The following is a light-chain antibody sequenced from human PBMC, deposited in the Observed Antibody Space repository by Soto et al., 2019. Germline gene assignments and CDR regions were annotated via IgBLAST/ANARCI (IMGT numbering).Light chain of an antibody. Sequence: QSALTQPASVSGSPGQSITISCTGTSSDVGGYNYVSWYQHHPGKAPKLLIYDVSNGPSEVSNRFFGSKSGNTASLTISGLQSEDEADYYCSSYTSSSTRVFGTGTKVTVL. CDR3: SSYTSSSTRV. CDR1: SSDVGGYNY. J-gene: IGLJ1*01. V-gene: IGLV2-14*03. CDR2: DVS.